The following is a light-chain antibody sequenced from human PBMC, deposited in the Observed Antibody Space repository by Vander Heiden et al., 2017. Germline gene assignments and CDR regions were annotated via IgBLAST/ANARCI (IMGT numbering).Light chain of an antibody. CDR2: ATS. Sequence: DIQMTQSPSSLSASIRDRVTMTCRASQSITTYLNWYQQKPGKAPRLLIYATSNLQTGVPSRFSGSGSGTDFTLTINDLQPEDLATYYCQQSYNTPLTFGGGTKVEIK. J-gene: IGKJ4*01. CDR1: QSITTY. V-gene: IGKV1-39*01. CDR3: QQSYNTPLT.